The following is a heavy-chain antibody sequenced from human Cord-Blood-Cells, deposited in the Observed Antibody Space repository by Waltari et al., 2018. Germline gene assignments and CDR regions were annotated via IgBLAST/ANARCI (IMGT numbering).Heavy chain of an antibody. Sequence: QSGAEVKKPGASVKVSCKASGYTFTSYGISWVRHAPGQGLEWMGWIRAYNSNTNYAQKLQGRVTMTTDTSTSTAYMELRSLRSDDTAVYYCARDCTYCSSTSCYNWFDPWGQGTLVTVSS. J-gene: IGHJ5*02. V-gene: IGHV1-18*04. CDR3: ARDCTYCSSTSCYNWFDP. CDR1: GYTFTSYG. D-gene: IGHD2-2*01. CDR2: IRAYNSNT.